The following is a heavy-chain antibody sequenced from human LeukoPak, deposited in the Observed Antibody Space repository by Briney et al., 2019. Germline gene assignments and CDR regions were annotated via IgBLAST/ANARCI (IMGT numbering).Heavy chain of an antibody. CDR1: GGSFSGYH. CDR3: AATLEWLLDIDY. D-gene: IGHD3-3*01. CDR2: INHSGGT. Sequence: SETLSLTCAVYGGSFSGYHWSWIRQPPGKGLEWIGDINHSGGTNYNPSHKSRVTISVDTSKSQFSLKLSSVTAADTAVYYCAATLEWLLDIDYWGQGTLVTVSS. J-gene: IGHJ4*02. V-gene: IGHV4-34*01.